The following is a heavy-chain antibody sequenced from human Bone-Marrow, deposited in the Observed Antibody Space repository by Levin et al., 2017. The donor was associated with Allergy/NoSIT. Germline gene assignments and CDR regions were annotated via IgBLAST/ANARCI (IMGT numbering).Heavy chain of an antibody. Sequence: SGPTLVKPTQTLTLTCTFSGFSLSTSGMRVSWIRQPPGKALEWLARIDWDDDKFYSTSLKTRLTISKDTSKNQVVLTMTNMDPVDTATYYCARSSRIYDYIWGSYRSTPYPFDYWGQGTLVTVSS. J-gene: IGHJ4*02. CDR3: ARSSRIYDYIWGSYRSTPYPFDY. D-gene: IGHD3-16*02. V-gene: IGHV2-70*04. CDR1: GFSLSTSGMR. CDR2: IDWDDDK.